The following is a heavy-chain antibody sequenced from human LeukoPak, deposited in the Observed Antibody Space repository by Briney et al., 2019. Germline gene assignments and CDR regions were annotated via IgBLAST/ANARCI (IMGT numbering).Heavy chain of an antibody. J-gene: IGHJ4*02. CDR3: ATRGSYDGWLDY. Sequence: GASVKVSCKASGGTFSSYAISWVRQAPGQGLEWMGGIIPIFGTANYAQKFQGRVTITADESTSTAYMELSSLRSEDTAVYYCATRGSYDGWLDYWGQGTLVTVSS. CDR2: IIPIFGTA. D-gene: IGHD1-26*01. CDR1: GGTFSSYA. V-gene: IGHV1-69*01.